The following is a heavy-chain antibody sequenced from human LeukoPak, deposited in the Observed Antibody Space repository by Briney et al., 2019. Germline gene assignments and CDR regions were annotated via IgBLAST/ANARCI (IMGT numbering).Heavy chain of an antibody. Sequence: GGSLRLSCAASGFTFNNYAMSWVRQAPGKGLEWVSYISSSSSTVYYADSVKGRFTISRDNAKNSLYLQMNSLRAEDTAVYYCARVGSGWYFDYWGQGTLVTVSS. CDR1: GFTFNNYA. D-gene: IGHD6-19*01. J-gene: IGHJ4*02. V-gene: IGHV3-48*01. CDR3: ARVGSGWYFDY. CDR2: ISSSSSTV.